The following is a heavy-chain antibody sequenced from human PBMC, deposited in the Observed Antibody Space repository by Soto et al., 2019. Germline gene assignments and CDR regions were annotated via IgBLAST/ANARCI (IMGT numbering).Heavy chain of an antibody. J-gene: IGHJ6*02. Sequence: ASVKVSCKASGYTFTSYGISWLRQAPGQGLEWMGWISAYNGNTNYAQKLQGRVTMTTDTSTSTAYMELRSLRSDDTAVYYCARDSGAFGGRYYGMDVWGQGTTVTVSS. CDR1: GYTFTSYG. CDR2: ISAYNGNT. CDR3: ARDSGAFGGRYYGMDV. V-gene: IGHV1-18*04. D-gene: IGHD3-10*01.